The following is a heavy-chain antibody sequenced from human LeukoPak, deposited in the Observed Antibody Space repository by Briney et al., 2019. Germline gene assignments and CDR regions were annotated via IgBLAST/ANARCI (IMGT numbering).Heavy chain of an antibody. Sequence: GGSLRLSCAASGFPFSSYWMSWVRQAPGKGLEWVANINQDGSEKYYVDSVKGRFIISRDNAKNSLYLQMNSLRAEDTAVYYCARFWSGYRSFDCWGQGTLVTVSS. CDR2: INQDGSEK. CDR1: GFPFSSYW. J-gene: IGHJ4*02. D-gene: IGHD3-3*01. CDR3: ARFWSGYRSFDC. V-gene: IGHV3-7*03.